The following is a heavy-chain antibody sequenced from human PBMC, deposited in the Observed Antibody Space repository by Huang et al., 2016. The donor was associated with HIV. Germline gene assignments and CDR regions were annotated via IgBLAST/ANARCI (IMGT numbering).Heavy chain of an antibody. CDR3: ARDPGGSGYFWYLDL. V-gene: IGHV1-2*02. CDR2: INRNRGGR. Sequence: QVQLVQSGAAVKKLGASMKVSCRASGYTFTDHYLHWVRQSPGQGPEWMGWINRNRGGRNYAQRFQGRITMTRDTSINTVYMELRSLRSDDTAVYYCARDPGGSGYFWYLDLWGRGTPVIVSS. CDR1: GYTFTDHY. J-gene: IGHJ2*01. D-gene: IGHD3-22*01.